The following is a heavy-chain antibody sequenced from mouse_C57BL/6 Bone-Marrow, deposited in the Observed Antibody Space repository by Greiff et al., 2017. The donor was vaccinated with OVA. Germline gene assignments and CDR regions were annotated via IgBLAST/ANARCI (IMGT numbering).Heavy chain of an antibody. V-gene: IGHV6-6*01. CDR1: GFTFSDAW. D-gene: IGHD1-3*01. J-gene: IGHJ1*03. CDR2: IRNKANNHAT. CDR3: TRTNYWYFAV. Sequence: EVKVEESGGDLVQPGGSMKLSCAASGFTFSDAWMDWVRQSPEKGLEWVAEIRNKANNHATYYDESGKGRFTISRDDAKSSVYLQMNSFRAEDTGIYYCTRTNYWYFAVWGTGTTVTVSS.